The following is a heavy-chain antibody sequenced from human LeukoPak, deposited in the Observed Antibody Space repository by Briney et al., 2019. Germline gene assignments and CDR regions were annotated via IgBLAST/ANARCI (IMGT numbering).Heavy chain of an antibody. D-gene: IGHD2-2*01. Sequence: SETLSLTYTVSGGSISSGGYYWSWIRQHPGTGLEWIGYIYYSGSTYYNPSLKSRVTISVDTSKNQFSLKLSSVTAADTAVYYCARGTGCSSTSCYYNWFDPWGQGTLVTVSS. CDR3: ARGTGCSSTSCYYNWFDP. J-gene: IGHJ5*02. V-gene: IGHV4-31*03. CDR2: IYYSGST. CDR1: GGSISSGGYY.